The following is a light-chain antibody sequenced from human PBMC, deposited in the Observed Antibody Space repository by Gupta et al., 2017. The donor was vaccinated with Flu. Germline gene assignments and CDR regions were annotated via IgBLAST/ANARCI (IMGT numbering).Light chain of an antibody. CDR2: GAS. J-gene: IGKJ1*01. CDR3: QQSFSTPWT. CDR1: EIIGTY. Sequence: PSSLSASVRDRVTITCRTSEIIGTYLKWFQQKPGKAPKLLIFGASHLQRGVPSRFSGSGSGTDFTLTISRLQLEDFATYYCQQSFSTPWTFGRGTKVEIK. V-gene: IGKV1-39*01.